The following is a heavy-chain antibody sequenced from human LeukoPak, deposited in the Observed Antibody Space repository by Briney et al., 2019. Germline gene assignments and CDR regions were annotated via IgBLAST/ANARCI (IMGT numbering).Heavy chain of an antibody. D-gene: IGHD3-22*01. CDR1: GGSFSGYY. CDR2: IYTSGST. CDR3: ARDQYYYDSSGLIVFDY. J-gene: IGHJ4*02. Sequence: SETLSLTCAVYGGSFSGYYWSWIRQPAGKGLEWIGHIYTSGSTNYNPSLKSRVTMSVDTSKNQLSLKLSSVTAADTAVYYCARDQYYYDSSGLIVFDYWGQGTLVTVSS. V-gene: IGHV4-4*07.